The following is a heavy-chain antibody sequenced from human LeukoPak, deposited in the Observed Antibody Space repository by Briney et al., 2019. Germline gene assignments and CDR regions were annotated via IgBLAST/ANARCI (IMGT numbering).Heavy chain of an antibody. CDR3: ARGRDRYGGTDY. Sequence: SQTLSLTCTDSGGSISSGTYHWSWIRQYPGKGLEWIGHISYGGTTYYNPSLKSQVTISLDTSRNHFSLKLNSVTAADTAVYYCARGRDRYGGTDYWSQGTLVTVSS. V-gene: IGHV4-31*01. CDR1: GGSISSGTYH. D-gene: IGHD2-21*01. CDR2: ISYGGTT. J-gene: IGHJ4*02.